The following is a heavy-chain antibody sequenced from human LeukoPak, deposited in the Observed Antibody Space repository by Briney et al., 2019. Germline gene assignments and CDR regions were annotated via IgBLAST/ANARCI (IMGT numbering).Heavy chain of an antibody. CDR1: GFTFSSYW. CDR2: IKQDGSEK. CDR3: ARDNYDILTGYYFPYFDY. D-gene: IGHD3-9*01. V-gene: IGHV3-7*03. Sequence: GGSLRLSCAASGFTFSSYWMSWVRQAPGKGLEWVANIKQDGSEKYYVDSVKGRFTISRDNAKNSLYLQMNSLRAEDTAVYYCARDNYDILTGYYFPYFDYWGQGTLVTVSS. J-gene: IGHJ4*02.